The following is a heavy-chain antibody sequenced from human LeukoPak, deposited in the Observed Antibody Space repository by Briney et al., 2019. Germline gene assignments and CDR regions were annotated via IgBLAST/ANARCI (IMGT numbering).Heavy chain of an antibody. CDR3: ARDLRSESYYPWGWFDP. V-gene: IGHV3-66*02. J-gene: IGHJ5*02. CDR1: GFAVSTSY. Sequence: GGSLRLSXAASGFAVSTSYLSWVRQAPGKGVEWVSVIYSDGSTYYTDSVKGRFTISRDNSKNTLYLQMNSLRPEDTAVYYCARDLRSESYYPWGWFDPWGQGTLVTVSS. CDR2: IYSDGST. D-gene: IGHD1-26*01.